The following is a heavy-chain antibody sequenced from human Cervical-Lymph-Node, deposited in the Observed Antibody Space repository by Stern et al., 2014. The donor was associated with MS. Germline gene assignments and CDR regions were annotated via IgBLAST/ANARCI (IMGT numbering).Heavy chain of an antibody. Sequence: QVQLVQSGAEVKKTGASVKVSCKVSGYTPSEISMHWGRQAHGKGLEWMGGFDHEHGETRYAQKFQGRVTMAEDRSTDTAYMELSSLRSEDTAVYYCATHRGRVTYYYGMDVWGQGTTVTVSS. J-gene: IGHJ6*02. CDR3: ATHRGRVTYYYGMDV. D-gene: IGHD2-21*02. CDR2: FDHEHGET. CDR1: GYTPSEIS. V-gene: IGHV1-24*01.